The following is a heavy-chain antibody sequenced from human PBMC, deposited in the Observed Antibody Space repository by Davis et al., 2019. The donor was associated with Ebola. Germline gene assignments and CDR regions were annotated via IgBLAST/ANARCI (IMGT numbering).Heavy chain of an antibody. CDR1: GFTFGSYN. Sequence: PGGSLRLSCLASGFTFGSYNMNWVRQTPGKGLEWVSYISTSGSTIYYVDSVKGRFTISRDNAKNSLYLQMNSLRAEDTAVYYCARDSPPPWDYDFWSGYYTGGMDVWGQGTTVTVSS. CDR3: ARDSPPPWDYDFWSGYYTGGMDV. CDR2: ISTSGSTI. D-gene: IGHD3-3*01. V-gene: IGHV3-48*01. J-gene: IGHJ6*02.